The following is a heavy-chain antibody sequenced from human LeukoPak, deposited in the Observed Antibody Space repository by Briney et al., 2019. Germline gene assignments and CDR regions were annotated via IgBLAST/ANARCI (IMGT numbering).Heavy chain of an antibody. V-gene: IGHV1-69*13. CDR2: IIPIFGTA. J-gene: IGHJ4*02. D-gene: IGHD6-25*01. CDR1: GGTFSSYA. Sequence: SVKVSCKASGGTFSSYAISWVRQAPGQGLEWMGGIIPIFGTANYAQKFQGRVTITADESTSTAYMELSSLRSEDTAVYYCASQLSRGIAADXDXXGQGXXVTV. CDR3: ASQLSRGIAADXDX.